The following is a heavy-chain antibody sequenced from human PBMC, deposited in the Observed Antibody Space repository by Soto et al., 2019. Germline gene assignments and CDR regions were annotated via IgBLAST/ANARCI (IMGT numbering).Heavy chain of an antibody. J-gene: IGHJ6*02. Sequence: QVQLVQSGAEVKKPGASVKVSCKASGYTFTGYYMHWVRQAPGQGLEWMGWINPNSGGTNYAQKFPGRVTMTRDTSISTAYMELSRLRSDDTAVYYCARSRGYYDILTGYDYYYGMDVWGQGTTVTVSS. D-gene: IGHD3-9*01. CDR3: ARSRGYYDILTGYDYYYGMDV. CDR1: GYTFTGYY. CDR2: INPNSGGT. V-gene: IGHV1-2*02.